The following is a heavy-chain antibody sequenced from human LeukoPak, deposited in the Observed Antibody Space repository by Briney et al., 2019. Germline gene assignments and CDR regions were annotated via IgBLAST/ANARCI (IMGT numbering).Heavy chain of an antibody. D-gene: IGHD3-16*01. CDR2: INPNSGGT. Sequence: ASVKVSCKASGYTFTGYYMHWVRQAPGQGLGWMGRINPNSGGTNYAQKFQGRVTMTRDTSISTAYMELSRLRSDDTAVYYCARDLGGIPFDYWGQGTLVTVSS. CDR3: ARDLGGIPFDY. CDR1: GYTFTGYY. J-gene: IGHJ4*02. V-gene: IGHV1-2*06.